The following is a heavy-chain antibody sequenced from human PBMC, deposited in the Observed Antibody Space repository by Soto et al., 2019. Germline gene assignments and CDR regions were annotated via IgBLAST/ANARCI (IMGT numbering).Heavy chain of an antibody. CDR1: GASITNRDTY. V-gene: IGHV4-39*01. J-gene: IGHJ3*02. CDR3: ARPIPYCGGDCYSVGAFDI. CDR2: VYHSGRS. Sequence: QLQLQESGPGLVQPSETVSLTCTVSGASITNRDTYWGWIRQPPGKGLEWIGTVYHSGRSYYNPSLKSRVIMSVDTSKNEFSVILNSVTAADTAVYYCARPIPYCGGDCYSVGAFDIWGQGTMVTVSS. D-gene: IGHD2-21*02.